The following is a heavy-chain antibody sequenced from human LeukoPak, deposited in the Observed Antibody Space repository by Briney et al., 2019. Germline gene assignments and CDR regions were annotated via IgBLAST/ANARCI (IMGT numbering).Heavy chain of an antibody. J-gene: IGHJ4*02. D-gene: IGHD3-10*01. CDR2: IYYSGST. CDR1: GGSISSYY. V-gene: IGHV4-59*08. CDR3: ARQITMAFFDY. Sequence: SETLSLTCTASGGSISSYYWSWIRQPPGKGLEWIGYIYYSGSTNYNPSLKSRVTISVDTSKNQFSLKLSSVTAADTAVYYCARQITMAFFDYWGQGTLVTVSS.